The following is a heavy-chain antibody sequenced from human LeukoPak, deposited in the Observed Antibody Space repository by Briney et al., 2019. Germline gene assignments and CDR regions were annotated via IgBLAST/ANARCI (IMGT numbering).Heavy chain of an antibody. Sequence: PSETLSLTCAVYGGSFSGYYWSWIRQPPGKGLEWIGEINHSGSTNYNPSLKSRVTISLDTSKNQFSLKLSSVTAADTAVYYCAIRTVTPWNYSGQATLVTVSS. CDR1: GGSFSGYY. CDR2: INHSGST. J-gene: IGHJ4*02. D-gene: IGHD4-17*01. V-gene: IGHV4-34*01. CDR3: AIRTVTPWNY.